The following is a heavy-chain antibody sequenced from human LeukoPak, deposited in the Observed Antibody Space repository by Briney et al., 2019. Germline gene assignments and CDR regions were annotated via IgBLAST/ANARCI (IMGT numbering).Heavy chain of an antibody. CDR3: ARIEEDYYDSSGYQDY. D-gene: IGHD3-22*01. V-gene: IGHV4-59*12. CDR2: THYSGST. CDR1: GGSISSYY. Sequence: SSETLSLTCTVSGGSISSYYWSWLRQPPGKGLEYIGYTHYSGSTNYNPSLKSRVTISLDTSGNQFSLKLSSVTAADTAVYYCARIEEDYYDSSGYQDYWGQGTLVTVSS. J-gene: IGHJ4*02.